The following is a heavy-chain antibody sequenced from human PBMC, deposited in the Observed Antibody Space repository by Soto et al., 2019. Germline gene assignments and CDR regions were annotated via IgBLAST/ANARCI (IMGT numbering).Heavy chain of an antibody. CDR1: GGSFSGYY. D-gene: IGHD3-9*01. CDR3: ARELSVYFDWLLGAHPSEYYYYYGMDV. V-gene: IGHV4-34*01. CDR2: INHSGST. J-gene: IGHJ6*02. Sequence: KTSETLSLTCAVYGGSFSGYYWSWIRQPPGKGLEGIGEINHSGSTNYNPSLKSRVTISVDTSKNQFSLKLSSVTAADTAVYYCARELSVYFDWLLGAHPSEYYYYYGMDVWGQGTTVTRLL.